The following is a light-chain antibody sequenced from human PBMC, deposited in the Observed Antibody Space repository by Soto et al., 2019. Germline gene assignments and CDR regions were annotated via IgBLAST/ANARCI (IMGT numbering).Light chain of an antibody. V-gene: IGKV3-20*01. J-gene: IGKJ1*01. CDR1: QSVSSGH. Sequence: EIVLTQSPATLSLSPGERATLSCRASQSVSSGHLAWYQQKPGQAPRLLIYGASSRATGIPDRFSGSGSGTDFTLTISSLQPEDFATYYCLQHNSYPRTFGQGTKVDIK. CDR3: LQHNSYPRT. CDR2: GAS.